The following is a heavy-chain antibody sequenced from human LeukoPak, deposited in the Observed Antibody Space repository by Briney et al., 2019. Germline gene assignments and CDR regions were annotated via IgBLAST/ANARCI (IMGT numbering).Heavy chain of an antibody. CDR3: ARDVGGDGYSKFDY. CDR2: IYSGGDT. Sequence: GGSLRLSCAASEIIVSSSHMIWVRQAPGKGLEWVSVIYSGGDTYYADSVKGRFTISRDNFKNTVYLQMNNLRVEDTAVHYCARDVGGDGYSKFDYWGQGTLVTVSS. V-gene: IGHV3-53*01. J-gene: IGHJ4*02. CDR1: EIIVSSSH. D-gene: IGHD5-24*01.